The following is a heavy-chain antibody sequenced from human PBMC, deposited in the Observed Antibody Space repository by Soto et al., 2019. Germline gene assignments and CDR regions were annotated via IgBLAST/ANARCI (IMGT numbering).Heavy chain of an antibody. D-gene: IGHD3-22*01. Sequence: GESLKISCKGSGYSFTSYWISWVRQMPGKGLEWMGRIDPSDSYTNYSPSFRGHVTISVTKSITTVFLQWSSLRASDTAMYYCARQIYDSDTGPNFQYYFDSWGQGTPVTVSS. CDR2: IDPSDSYT. CDR1: GYSFTSYW. V-gene: IGHV5-10-1*01. CDR3: ARQIYDSDTGPNFQYYFDS. J-gene: IGHJ4*02.